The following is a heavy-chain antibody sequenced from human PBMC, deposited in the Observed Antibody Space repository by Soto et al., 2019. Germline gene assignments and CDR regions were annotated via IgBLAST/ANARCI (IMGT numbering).Heavy chain of an antibody. D-gene: IGHD1-1*01. CDR2: ISGSGDNT. CDR3: VEPGAYWTR. V-gene: IGHV3-23*01. J-gene: IGHJ4*02. CDR1: GFSFDDYA. Sequence: GGSLRLSCAASGFSFDDYAMTWVRQAAGKGLEWVSAISGSGDNTYYADSVKGRFTISRDNSKNILYLQLNILRVDDTALYYCVEPGAYWTRWGQGTLVTVSS.